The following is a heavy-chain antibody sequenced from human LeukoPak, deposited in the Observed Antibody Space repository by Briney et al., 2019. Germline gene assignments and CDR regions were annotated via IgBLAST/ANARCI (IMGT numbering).Heavy chain of an antibody. J-gene: IGHJ4*02. CDR1: GGSISSSSYS. D-gene: IGHD3-16*01. CDR3: ARPSLNNYVHYY. V-gene: IGHV4-39*01. Sequence: SGAMFLTCSVSGGSISSSSYSWTWIRQPPGKGLEWIGSIHYDGNTYYKPSLRSRVTISVDTSNQFSLRLSSATAADTAAYYCARPSLNNYVHYYLVQGTMATVSS. CDR2: IHYDGNT.